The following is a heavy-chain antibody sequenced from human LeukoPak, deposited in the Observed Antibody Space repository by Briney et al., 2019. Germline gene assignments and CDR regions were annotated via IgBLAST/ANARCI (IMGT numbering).Heavy chain of an antibody. CDR3: ATWLEATINY. V-gene: IGHV3-73*01. Sequence: PGGSLRLSCAASGFTFSDSSMHWVRQASGKGLEWVGHIRNKPNNHATAYPASVKGRFTISRDDSKSTAYLQMSSLKTEDTAVYYCATWLEATINYWGQGTLVTVSS. CDR2: IRNKPNNHAT. D-gene: IGHD5-12*01. J-gene: IGHJ4*02. CDR1: GFTFSDSS.